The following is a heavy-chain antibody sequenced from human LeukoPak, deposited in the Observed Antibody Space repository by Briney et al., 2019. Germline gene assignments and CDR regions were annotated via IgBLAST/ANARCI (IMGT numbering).Heavy chain of an antibody. D-gene: IGHD7-27*01. V-gene: IGHV3-21*01. Sequence: GGSLRLSCAASGFTFSSYSMNWVRQAPGKGLEWVSSISSSSSYIYYADSVKGRFTISRDNAKNSLYLQMNSLRDEDTAVYYCARMQLGIWYFDLWGRGTLVTVSS. J-gene: IGHJ2*01. CDR3: ARMQLGIWYFDL. CDR1: GFTFSSYS. CDR2: ISSSSSYI.